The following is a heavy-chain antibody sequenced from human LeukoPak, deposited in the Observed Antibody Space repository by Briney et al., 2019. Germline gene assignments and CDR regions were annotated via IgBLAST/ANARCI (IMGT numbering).Heavy chain of an antibody. Sequence: SETLSLTCTVSGGSISSCDYYWSWIRQPPGKGLEWIGYIYYSESTYYNPSPKSRVTISVATSKNKISLKLSSVTAADTAVYYCARARPHEDTAMVDYWGQGTLVTVSS. D-gene: IGHD5-18*01. CDR3: ARARPHEDTAMVDY. J-gene: IGHJ4*02. CDR2: IYYSEST. CDR1: GGSISSCDYY. V-gene: IGHV4-30-4*01.